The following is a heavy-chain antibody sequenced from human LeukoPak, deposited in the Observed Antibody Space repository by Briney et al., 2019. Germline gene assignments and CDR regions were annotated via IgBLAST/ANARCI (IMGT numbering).Heavy chain of an antibody. D-gene: IGHD1-1*01. J-gene: IGHJ1*01. CDR2: ISRSSRHV. CDR1: GFTFSDYS. V-gene: IGHV3-21*01. CDR3: VRDFMGMGGTTAYLHH. Sequence: PGGSLRLSCAVSGFTFSDYSMNWVRQAPGKGLEWVSSISRSSRHVYYGGSVKGRFTISRDNAKNSLFLQMNSLRAEDMAVYYCVRDFMGMGGTTAYLHHWGQGTLVTVSS.